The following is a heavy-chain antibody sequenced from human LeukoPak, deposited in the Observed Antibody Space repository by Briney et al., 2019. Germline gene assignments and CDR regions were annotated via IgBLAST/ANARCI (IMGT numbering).Heavy chain of an antibody. CDR1: GYSFTSHG. J-gene: IGHJ6*02. CDR3: AREGGAYYYYYYGMDV. D-gene: IGHD3-16*01. V-gene: IGHV1-18*01. CDR2: ISGYNGNI. Sequence: ASVKVSCKASGYSFTSHGITWVRQAPGQGLEWMGWISGYNGNINYGQQFQDRVTMTRNTSISTAYMELSSLRSEDTAVYYCAREGGAYYYYYYGMDVWGQGTTVTVSS.